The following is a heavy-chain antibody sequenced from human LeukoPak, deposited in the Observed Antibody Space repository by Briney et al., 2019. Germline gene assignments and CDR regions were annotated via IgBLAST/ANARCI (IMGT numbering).Heavy chain of an antibody. V-gene: IGHV4-39*01. CDR1: RGSTSSISYY. CDR2: IYFSGIT. CDR3: AGRNMCGSAWHFFDY. D-gene: IGHD6-19*01. J-gene: IGHJ4*02. Sequence: PPESPSLTPALSRGSTSSISYYSGSTRHPPRNGLEWLGSIYFSGITYYTPSPRRRVSISVDTSKNQSSLKRTSVPAADTAVYYCAGRNMCGSAWHFFDYWGQGTLVTIS.